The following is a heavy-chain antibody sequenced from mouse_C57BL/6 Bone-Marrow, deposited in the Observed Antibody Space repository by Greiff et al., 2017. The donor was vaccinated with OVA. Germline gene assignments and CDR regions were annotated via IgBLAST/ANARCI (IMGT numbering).Heavy chain of an antibody. Sequence: VQLQQSGPELVKPGASVKISCKASGYAFSSSWMNWVKQRPGKGLEWIGRIYPGDGDTNYNGKFKGKATLTADKSSSTAYMQLSSLTSEDSAVYFCLRGTAQASYYFDYWGQGTTLTVSS. D-gene: IGHD3-2*02. J-gene: IGHJ2*01. V-gene: IGHV1-82*01. CDR1: GYAFSSSW. CDR3: LRGTAQASYYFDY. CDR2: IYPGDGDT.